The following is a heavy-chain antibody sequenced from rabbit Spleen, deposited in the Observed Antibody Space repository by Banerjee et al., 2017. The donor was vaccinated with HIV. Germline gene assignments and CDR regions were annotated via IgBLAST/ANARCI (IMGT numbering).Heavy chain of an antibody. CDR2: INAATAKP. J-gene: IGHJ4*01. CDR3: ARDLVGVIGWNFYL. V-gene: IGHV1S45*01. CDR1: GFSFGDRDV. Sequence: QEQLVESGGGLVQPEGSLTLTCKASGFSFGDRDVMCWVRQAPGKGLEWIACINAATAKPVYATWAKGRFTISRISSTTVTLRMTSLTAADTATYFCARDLVGVIGWNFYLWGPGTLVTVS. D-gene: IGHD1-1*01.